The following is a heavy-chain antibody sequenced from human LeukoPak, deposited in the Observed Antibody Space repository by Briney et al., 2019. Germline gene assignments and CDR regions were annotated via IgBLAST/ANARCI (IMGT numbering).Heavy chain of an antibody. D-gene: IGHD2-15*01. V-gene: IGHV3-23*01. Sequence: AGGSLRLSCAASGFTMSNSAMSWVRQAPGKGLEWVSAINGGNSDTNYAESVKGRFTISRDNSRNTLYLQMNSLRAEDTAVYYCAKDLLRWAFDYWGQGTLVTVSS. CDR1: GFTMSNSA. J-gene: IGHJ4*02. CDR3: AKDLLRWAFDY. CDR2: INGGNSDT.